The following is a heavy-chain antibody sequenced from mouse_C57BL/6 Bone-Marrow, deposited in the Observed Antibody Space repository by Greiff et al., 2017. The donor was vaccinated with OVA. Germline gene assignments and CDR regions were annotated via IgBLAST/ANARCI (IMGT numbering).Heavy chain of an antibody. CDR1: GFSLTSYG. CDR2: IWSDGIT. J-gene: IGHJ3*01. CDR3: ARHGGYDSDRGFAY. V-gene: IGHV2-6-1*01. Sequence: VQLVESGPGLVAPSQSLSITCTVSGFSLTSYGVHWVRQPPGKGLEWLVVIWSDGITTYNSVPKHRMSISKYNSKIQVFLKMNSLQTNDTAMYYCARHGGYDSDRGFAYWGQGTLVTVSA. D-gene: IGHD2-4*01.